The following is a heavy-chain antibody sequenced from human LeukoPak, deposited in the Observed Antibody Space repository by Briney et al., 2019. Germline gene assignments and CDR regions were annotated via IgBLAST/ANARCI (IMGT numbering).Heavy chain of an antibody. D-gene: IGHD3-9*01. J-gene: IGHJ5*02. V-gene: IGHV4-59*01. Sequence: PSETLSLTCTVSGGSITSSYWSWIRQSPGKGLEWIGYIHYTGSTNYNPSLKSRVTMLIDTSKNQFSLKLSSVTAADAAVYYCARGRYSAGDNWFDPWGQGTLVTVSS. CDR1: GGSITSSY. CDR3: ARGRYSAGDNWFDP. CDR2: IHYTGST.